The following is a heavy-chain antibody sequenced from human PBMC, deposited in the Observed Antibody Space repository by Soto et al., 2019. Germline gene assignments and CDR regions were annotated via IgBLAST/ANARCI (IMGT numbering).Heavy chain of an antibody. CDR2: IYHSGST. J-gene: IGHJ4*02. CDR3: ARFVGSGYYPYHFDY. Sequence: ETLSLTCAVSGGSISSSNWWSWVRQPPGKGLEWIGEIYHSGSTNYNPSLKSRVTISVDKSKNQFSLKLSSVTAADTAVYYCARFVGSGYYPYHFDYWGQGTLVTVSS. D-gene: IGHD3-3*01. V-gene: IGHV4-4*02. CDR1: GGSISSSNW.